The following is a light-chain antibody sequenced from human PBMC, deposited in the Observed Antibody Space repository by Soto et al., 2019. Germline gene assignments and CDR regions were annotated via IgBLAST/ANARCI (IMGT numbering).Light chain of an antibody. V-gene: IGKV1-5*03. CDR1: QTISSW. CDR2: KAS. J-gene: IGKJ5*01. CDR3: QQYNTYST. Sequence: DIQMTQSPSTLSGSVGDRVTITCRASQTISSWLAWYQQKTGKAPKLLIYKASTLKSGVPSRFSGSGSGTEFTLTISSLQPDDFATYFCQQYNTYSTFGQGTRLEIK.